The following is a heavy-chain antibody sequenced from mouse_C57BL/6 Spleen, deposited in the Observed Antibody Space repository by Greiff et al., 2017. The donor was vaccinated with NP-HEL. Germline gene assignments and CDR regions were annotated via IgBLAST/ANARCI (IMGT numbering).Heavy chain of an antibody. CDR2: IDPANGNT. Sequence: EVQLQESVAELVRPGASVKLSCTASGFNIKNTYMHWVKQRPEQGLEWIGRIDPANGNTKYAPKFQGQATITADTSSNTAYLQLSSLTSEDTAIYYCAATTVVAHWYFDVWGTGTTVTVSS. CDR3: AATTVVAHWYFDV. CDR1: GFNIKNTY. J-gene: IGHJ1*03. D-gene: IGHD1-1*01. V-gene: IGHV14-3*01.